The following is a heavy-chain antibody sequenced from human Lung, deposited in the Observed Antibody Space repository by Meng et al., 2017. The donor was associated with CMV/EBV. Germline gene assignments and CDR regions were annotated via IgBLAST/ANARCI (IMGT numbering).Heavy chain of an antibody. Sequence: SVXVSCKASGGTFSSYAFSWVRQAPGQGLEWMGGIIPVFAIANYAQKFQGRITITTDESTSTAYMELSSLRSEDTAVYYCARDRTGDCSSTSCYNYYYYGMDVWGQGTTVTVSS. CDR1: GGTFSSYA. J-gene: IGHJ6*02. CDR2: IIPVFAIA. V-gene: IGHV1-69*05. CDR3: ARDRTGDCSSTSCYNYYYYGMDV. D-gene: IGHD2-2*02.